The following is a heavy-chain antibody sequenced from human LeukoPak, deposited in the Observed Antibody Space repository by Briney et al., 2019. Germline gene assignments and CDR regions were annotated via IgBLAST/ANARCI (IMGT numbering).Heavy chain of an antibody. CDR1: GYTFSDYY. Sequence: GASVKVSCKASGYTFSDYYMHWVRQAPGQGLEWMGWIDPHSGGTNYAQKFQGRVTMTRDTSISTAYMDLSRLRSDDTAVYYCAREYYDSSGRKHGFDIWGQGTVVTVSS. D-gene: IGHD3-22*01. CDR3: AREYYDSSGRKHGFDI. CDR2: IDPHSGGT. J-gene: IGHJ3*02. V-gene: IGHV1-2*02.